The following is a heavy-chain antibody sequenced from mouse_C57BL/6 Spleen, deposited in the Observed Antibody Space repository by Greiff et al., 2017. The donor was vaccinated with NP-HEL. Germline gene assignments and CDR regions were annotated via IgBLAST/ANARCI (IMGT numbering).Heavy chain of an antibody. Sequence: QVQLQQPGAELVKPGASVKLSCKASGYTFTSYWMHWVKQRPGQGLEWIGMIHPNSGSTNYNEKLKSKATLTVDKSSSTAYMQLSSLTSEDSAVYYCARGDYYGSFYAMDYWGQGTSVTVSS. CDR2: IHPNSGST. CDR3: ARGDYYGSFYAMDY. V-gene: IGHV1-64*01. D-gene: IGHD1-1*01. CDR1: GYTFTSYW. J-gene: IGHJ4*01.